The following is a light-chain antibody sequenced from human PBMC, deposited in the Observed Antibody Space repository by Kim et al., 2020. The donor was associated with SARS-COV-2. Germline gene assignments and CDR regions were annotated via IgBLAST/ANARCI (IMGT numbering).Light chain of an antibody. V-gene: IGLV2-14*01. CDR3: SSYTISDTVV. CDR2: NVN. CDR1: SSDVGGYDY. Sequence: QSALTQPASVSGSPGQSITISCSGTSSDVGGYDYVSWYQQHPGKAAKLIIYNVNKRPSGVSNRFSGSKSGNTASLTVSGLQAEDEAHYYCSSYTISDTVVFGGGTQLTVL. J-gene: IGLJ2*01.